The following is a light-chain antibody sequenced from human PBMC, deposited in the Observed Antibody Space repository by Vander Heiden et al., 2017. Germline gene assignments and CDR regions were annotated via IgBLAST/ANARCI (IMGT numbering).Light chain of an antibody. Sequence: SDMTLARPVAGSPGKSATITSTGTSRDVGGDNYGYWYQQHPGNAHKLMIYDVSKRASGVPDCFSGSKSGNTASLTISGLQAEDEADYYCCSYAGSYTWVFGGGTKLTVL. CDR1: SRDVGGDNY. CDR2: DVS. J-gene: IGLJ3*02. CDR3: CSYAGSYTWV. V-gene: IGLV2-11*01.